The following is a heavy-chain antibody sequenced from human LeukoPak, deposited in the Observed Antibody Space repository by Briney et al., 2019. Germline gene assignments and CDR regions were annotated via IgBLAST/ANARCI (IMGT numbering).Heavy chain of an antibody. D-gene: IGHD3-22*01. V-gene: IGHV3-53*01. J-gene: IGHJ3*02. CDR1: GFTVSSNY. Sequence: GGSLRLSCAAPGFTVSSNYMSWVRQAPGKGLEWVSVIYSGGSTYFADSVKGRFTISRDNSKNTVYLQMNSLRAEDTAVYYCARVKYSDSSGYCYGAFDIWGQGTMVTVSS. CDR2: IYSGGST. CDR3: ARVKYSDSSGYCYGAFDI.